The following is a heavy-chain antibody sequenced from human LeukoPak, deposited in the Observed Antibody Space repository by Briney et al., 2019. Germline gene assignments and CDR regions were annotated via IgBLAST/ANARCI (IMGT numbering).Heavy chain of an antibody. V-gene: IGHV3-23*01. J-gene: IGHJ1*01. CDR2: ISTNGGRT. D-gene: IGHD3-3*01. CDR3: AIMHGYYDGSGYWVQ. Sequence: GGSLRLSCAASGFTFASYGMSWVRQAPGKGLEWVSFISTNGGRTSYADSVEGRFTISRDNPRKTLYMQMNSLRDEDTAVYYCAIMHGYYDGSGYWVQWGQGTLVTVSS. CDR1: GFTFASYG.